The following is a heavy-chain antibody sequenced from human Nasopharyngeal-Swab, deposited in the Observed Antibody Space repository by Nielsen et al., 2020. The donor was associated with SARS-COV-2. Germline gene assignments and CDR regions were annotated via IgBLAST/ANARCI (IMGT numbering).Heavy chain of an antibody. D-gene: IGHD3-10*01. CDR2: INPSGGST. V-gene: IGHV1-46*01. CDR1: GYTFTSYY. CDR3: AREPGDGVSWFDP. Sequence: ASVKVSCKASGYTFTSYYMHRVRQAPGQGLEWMGIINPSGGSTSYAQKFQGRVTMTRDTSTSTVYMELSSLRSEDTAVYYCAREPGDGVSWFDPWGQGTLVTVSS. J-gene: IGHJ5*02.